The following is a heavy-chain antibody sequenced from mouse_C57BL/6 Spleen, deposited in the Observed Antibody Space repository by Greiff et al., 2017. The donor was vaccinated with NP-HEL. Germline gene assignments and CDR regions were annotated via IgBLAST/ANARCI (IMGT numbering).Heavy chain of an antibody. CDR3: AKGSNYGFAY. CDR1: GYTFTSYW. J-gene: IGHJ3*01. Sequence: QVQLKQPGAELVRPGSSVKLSCKASGYTFTSYWMHWVKQRPIQGLEWIGNIDPSDSETHYNQKFKDKATLTVDKSSSTAYMQLSSLTSEDAAVYYCAKGSNYGFAYWGQGTLVTVSA. V-gene: IGHV1-52*01. CDR2: IDPSDSET. D-gene: IGHD2-5*01.